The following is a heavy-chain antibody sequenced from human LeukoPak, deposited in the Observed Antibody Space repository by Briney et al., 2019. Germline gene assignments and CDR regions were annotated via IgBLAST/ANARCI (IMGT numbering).Heavy chain of an antibody. CDR2: IIPIFGTA. Sequence: ASVKVSCKASGGTFSSYAISWVRQAPGQGLEWMGGIIPIFGTANYAQKFQGRVTITADESTSTAYMELSSLRSEDTAVYYCAILVRGVIITAFDYWGQGTLVTASS. J-gene: IGHJ4*02. CDR3: AILVRGVIITAFDY. V-gene: IGHV1-69*13. CDR1: GGTFSSYA. D-gene: IGHD3-10*01.